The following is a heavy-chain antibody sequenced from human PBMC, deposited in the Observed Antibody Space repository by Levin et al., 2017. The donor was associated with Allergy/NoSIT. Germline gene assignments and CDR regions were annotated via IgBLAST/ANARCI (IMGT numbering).Heavy chain of an antibody. V-gene: IGHV3-23*01. CDR1: GFIFSNYA. CDR3: AKSGTTTWSFDS. CDR2: ISGGGATT. D-gene: IGHD1-1*01. Sequence: GESLKISCAASGFIFSNYAMNWVRQAPGKGLEWVAGISGGGATTHYVDSVKGRFTISRDNSKSTLYLQMSSLRADDTALYYCAKSGTTTWSFDSWGQGTLVTVSS. J-gene: IGHJ4*02.